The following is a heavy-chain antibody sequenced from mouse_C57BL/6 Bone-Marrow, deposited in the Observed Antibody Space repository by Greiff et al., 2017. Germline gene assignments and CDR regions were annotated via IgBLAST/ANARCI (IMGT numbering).Heavy chain of an antibody. CDR1: GFSFNTYA. J-gene: IGHJ3*01. Sequence: EVKLMESGGGLVQPKGSLKLSCAASGFSFNTYAMNWVRQAPGKGLEWVARIRSKSNNYATYYADSVKDRFTISRDDSESMLYLQMNNLKTEDTAMYYCVRHRGSSSPFAYWGQGTLVTVSA. CDR3: VRHRGSSSPFAY. D-gene: IGHD1-1*01. V-gene: IGHV10-1*01. CDR2: IRSKSNNYAT.